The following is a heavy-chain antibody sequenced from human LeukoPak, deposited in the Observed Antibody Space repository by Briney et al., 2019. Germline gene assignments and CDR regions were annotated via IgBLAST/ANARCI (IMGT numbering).Heavy chain of an antibody. V-gene: IGHV3-9*01. CDR2: ISWNSGSI. D-gene: IGHD1-14*01. J-gene: IGHJ4*02. Sequence: GGSLRLSCAASGFTFDDYAMHWVRQAPGKGLEWVSGISWNSGSIGYADSVKGRFTISRDNAKNSLYLQMNSLRAEDTALYYCAKPKTAAFIPNGGFDYWGQGTLVTVSS. CDR3: AKPKTAAFIPNGGFDY. CDR1: GFTFDDYA.